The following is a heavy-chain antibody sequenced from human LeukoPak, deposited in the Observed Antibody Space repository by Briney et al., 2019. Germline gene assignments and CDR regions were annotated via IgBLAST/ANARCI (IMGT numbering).Heavy chain of an antibody. D-gene: IGHD1-26*01. V-gene: IGHV1-69*04. CDR2: IIPILGIA. J-gene: IGHJ4*02. CDR3: ARDCSGGASCY. Sequence: ASVKVSCKASGYTFTSYTISWVRQAPGQGLEWMGRIIPILGIANYAQKFQGRVTITADKSTSTAYMELSSLRSEDTAVYYCARDCSGGASCYWGQGTLVTVSS. CDR1: GYTFTSYT.